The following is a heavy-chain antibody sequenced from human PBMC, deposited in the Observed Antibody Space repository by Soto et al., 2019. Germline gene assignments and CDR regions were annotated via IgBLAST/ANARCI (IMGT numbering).Heavy chain of an antibody. D-gene: IGHD3-3*01. CDR1: GVTFTTYA. J-gene: IGHJ3*02. V-gene: IGHV3-23*01. Sequence: SGVTFTTYAMTWVRQVPGKGLEWVSSISGGGGSTYYADSVKGRFTISRDNSKNTLYLQMNGLRAEDTAVYYCAKEAGVLYYDFWSGPHDAFDIWGQGTMVTVSS. CDR3: AKEAGVLYYDFWSGPHDAFDI. CDR2: ISGGGGST.